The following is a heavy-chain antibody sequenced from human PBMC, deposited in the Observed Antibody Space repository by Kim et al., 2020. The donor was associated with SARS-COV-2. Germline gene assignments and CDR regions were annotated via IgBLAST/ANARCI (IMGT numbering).Heavy chain of an antibody. CDR3: ASTYGSGSHGFDP. V-gene: IGHV4-59*13. CDR2: IYYSGST. J-gene: IGHJ5*02. D-gene: IGHD3-10*01. CDR1: GGSISSYY. Sequence: SETLSLTCTVSGGSISSYYWSWIRQPPGKGLEWIGYIYYSGSTNYNPSLKSRVTISVDTSKNQFSLKLSSVTAADTAVYYCASTYGSGSHGFDPWGQGTLVTVSS.